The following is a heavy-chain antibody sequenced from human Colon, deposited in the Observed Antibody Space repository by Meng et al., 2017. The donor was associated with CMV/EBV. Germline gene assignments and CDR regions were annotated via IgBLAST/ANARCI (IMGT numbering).Heavy chain of an antibody. J-gene: IGHJ4*02. Sequence: GESLKISCAASGFTLSNYWMHWVRQAPGKGLEWVSQIDPDGTDTTYADSVKGRFTVSRDNARNTVFLQMNSLRADDTAVYFCTRGRLGVPGALQAPEYWGQGTLVTVSS. V-gene: IGHV3-74*01. CDR3: TRGRLGVPGALQAPEY. CDR1: GFTLSNYW. D-gene: IGHD2-2*01. CDR2: IDPDGTDT.